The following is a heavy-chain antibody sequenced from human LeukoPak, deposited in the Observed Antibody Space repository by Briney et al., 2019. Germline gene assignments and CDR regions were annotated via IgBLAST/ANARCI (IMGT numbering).Heavy chain of an antibody. CDR1: GFTFRTYA. J-gene: IGHJ4*02. D-gene: IGHD2-15*01. CDR3: ARDLLKDY. V-gene: IGHV3-48*01. Sequence: GGSLRLSCKASGFTFRTYAMNWVRQAPGKGLEWVSYISSSSSTIYYADSVKGRFTISRDNAKNSLYLQMNSLRAEDTAVYYCARDLLKDYWGQGTLVTVSS. CDR2: ISSSSSTI.